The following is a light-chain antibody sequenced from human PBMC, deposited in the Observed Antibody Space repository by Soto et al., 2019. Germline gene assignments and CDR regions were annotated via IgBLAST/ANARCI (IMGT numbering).Light chain of an antibody. J-gene: IGKJ1*01. CDR2: DVS. CDR3: QQRSNWTRT. V-gene: IGKV3-11*01. Sequence: IVLTQSPATLSLSPGEIATLSCRASQNIRSYLIWYQQKHGQAPRLLVYDVSNRATGIPARLSGSGYGTDLTLTISSIENEDFAVYYCQQRSNWTRTFGHGTQVDIK. CDR1: QNIRSY.